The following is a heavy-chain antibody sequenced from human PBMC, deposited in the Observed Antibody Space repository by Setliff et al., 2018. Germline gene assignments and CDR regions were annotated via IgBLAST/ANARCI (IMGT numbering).Heavy chain of an antibody. CDR3: ARGSYYDSSGYSPDFFDY. CDR2: IHHSGST. V-gene: IGHV4-34*01. Sequence: PSETLSLTCAVYGGSFSSYYWNWIRQPPGKGLEWIGEIHHSGSTKYNPSLKSRVTISVDTSKNQFSLRLSSVTAADMGVFYCARGSYYDSSGYSPDFFDYWGQGTLVTVSS. J-gene: IGHJ4*02. CDR1: GGSFSSYY. D-gene: IGHD3-22*01.